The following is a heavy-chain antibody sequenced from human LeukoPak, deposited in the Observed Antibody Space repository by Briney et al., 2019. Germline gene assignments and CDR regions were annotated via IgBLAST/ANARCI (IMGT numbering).Heavy chain of an antibody. CDR2: ISWNSGSI. CDR3: AINPSHHGGMGSDPRPEIDP. J-gene: IGHJ5*02. V-gene: IGHV3-9*01. CDR1: GFTFDDYA. Sequence: GRSLRLSCAASGFTFDDYAMHWVRQAPGKGLEWVSGISWNSGSIGYADSVKGRFTISRDNAKNSLYLQMNSPRAEDTALYYCAINPSHHGGMGSDPRPEIDPWGQGTLVTVSS. D-gene: IGHD1-14*01.